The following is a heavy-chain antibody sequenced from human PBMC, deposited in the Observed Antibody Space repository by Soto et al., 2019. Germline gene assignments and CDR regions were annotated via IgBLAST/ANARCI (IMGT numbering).Heavy chain of an antibody. CDR3: ARGLNTGY. D-gene: IGHD2-21*02. CDR2: IEKDGSEK. V-gene: IGHV3-7*05. J-gene: IGHJ4*02. CDR1: GFNFNNFW. Sequence: PGGSLRLSCAASGFNFNNFWMSWVRQAPGKGLEWVANIEKDGSEKYYVDSVKGRFTISRDSAKNSLYLQINSLRVEDTAVYYCARGLNTGYWGQGTLVTVSS.